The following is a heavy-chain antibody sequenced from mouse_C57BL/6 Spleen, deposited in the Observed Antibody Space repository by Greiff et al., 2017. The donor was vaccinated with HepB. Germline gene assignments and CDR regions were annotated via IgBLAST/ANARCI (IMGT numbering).Heavy chain of an antibody. D-gene: IGHD1-2*01. Sequence: EVMLVESGGGLVQPGGSMKLSCVASGFTFSNYWMNWVRQSPEKGLEWVAQIRLKSDNYATHYAESVKGRFTISRDDSKSSVYLQMNNLRAEDTGIYYCIPLLRKDAMDYWGQGTSVTVSS. CDR2: IRLKSDNYAT. CDR3: IPLLRKDAMDY. V-gene: IGHV6-3*01. CDR1: GFTFSNYW. J-gene: IGHJ4*01.